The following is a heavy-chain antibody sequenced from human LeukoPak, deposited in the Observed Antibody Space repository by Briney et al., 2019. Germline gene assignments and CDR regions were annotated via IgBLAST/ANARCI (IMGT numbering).Heavy chain of an antibody. Sequence: SGGSLRLSCAASGFTFSSYAMHSVRQAPGKGLEWVAGLSGSGGGTNYADSVQGRFTISRDNPKNTLYLQMNSLRAEDTAVYFCAKRGVVIRVFLVGFHKEAYYFDSWGQGALVTVSS. CDR3: AKRGVVIRVFLVGFHKEAYYFDS. J-gene: IGHJ4*02. D-gene: IGHD3-10*01. V-gene: IGHV3-23*01. CDR1: GFTFSSYA. CDR2: LSGSGGGT.